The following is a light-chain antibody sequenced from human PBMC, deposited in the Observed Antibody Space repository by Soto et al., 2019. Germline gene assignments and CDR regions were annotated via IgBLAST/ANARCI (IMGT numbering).Light chain of an antibody. Sequence: DIQMTHSPSTLSASVVDRVTITCRASQSISSWLAWYQQKPGKAPKLLIYDASSLESGVPSRCSGSRSGTEFTLTISSLQPDDVATYYCQQYNSYSITFGQGTRLEIK. CDR1: QSISSW. CDR3: QQYNSYSIT. V-gene: IGKV1-5*01. J-gene: IGKJ5*01. CDR2: DAS.